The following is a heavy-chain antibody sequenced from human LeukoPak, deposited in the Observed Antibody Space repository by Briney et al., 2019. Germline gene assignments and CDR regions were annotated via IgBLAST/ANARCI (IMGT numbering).Heavy chain of an antibody. J-gene: IGHJ4*02. CDR3: ARGMVVVTAILHY. V-gene: IGHV3-48*03. CDR1: GFTFSSYE. CDR2: ISSSGSTI. D-gene: IGHD2-21*02. Sequence: GGSLRLSCAASGFTFSSYEMNWVRQAPGKGLEWVSYISSSGSTIYYADSVKGRSTIPRDNAKNSLYLQMNSLRAEDTAVYYCARGMVVVTAILHYWGQGTLVTVSS.